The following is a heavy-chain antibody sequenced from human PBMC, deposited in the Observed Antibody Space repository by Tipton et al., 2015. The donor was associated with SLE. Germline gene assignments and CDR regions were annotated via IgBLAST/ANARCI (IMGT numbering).Heavy chain of an antibody. J-gene: IGHJ5*02. Sequence: TLSLTCAVSGDSISSGSYYWTWIRQLPGKGLEWIGYIYYSGNTYYNPSLGSRVTISADTSKNQFSLKLTSVTVADTAVYYCTRGGRGDGANPFDPWGQGALVTVSS. CDR2: IYYSGNT. CDR1: GDSISSGSYY. CDR3: TRGGRGDGANPFDP. V-gene: IGHV4-31*11. D-gene: IGHD4/OR15-4a*01.